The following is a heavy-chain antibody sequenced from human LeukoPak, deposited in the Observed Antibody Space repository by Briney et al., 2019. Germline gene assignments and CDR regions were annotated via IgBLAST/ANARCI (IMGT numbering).Heavy chain of an antibody. Sequence: PGGSLRLSCAASGFTFSSYSMNWVRQAPGKGLEWVSYISSSSSTIYSADSVKGRFTISRDNAKNSLYLQTKSLRDEDTAVYYCARDGDFDYWGQGTLVTVSS. D-gene: IGHD3-10*01. CDR2: ISSSSSTI. V-gene: IGHV3-48*02. CDR3: ARDGDFDY. CDR1: GFTFSSYS. J-gene: IGHJ4*02.